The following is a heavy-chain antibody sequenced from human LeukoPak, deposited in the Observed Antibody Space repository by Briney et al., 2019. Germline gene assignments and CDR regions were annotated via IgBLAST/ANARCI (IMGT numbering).Heavy chain of an antibody. CDR3: ARRAGAYSHPYDY. CDR1: GFTFSSYE. Sequence: GGSLRLSCAASGFTFSSYEMNWVRQAPGKGLEWVSYISSSGSTIYYANSVKGRFTISRDNAKNSLYLQMNSLRAEDTAVYYCARRAGAYSHPYDYWGQGTLVTVSS. D-gene: IGHD4/OR15-4a*01. J-gene: IGHJ4*02. CDR2: ISSSGSTI. V-gene: IGHV3-48*03.